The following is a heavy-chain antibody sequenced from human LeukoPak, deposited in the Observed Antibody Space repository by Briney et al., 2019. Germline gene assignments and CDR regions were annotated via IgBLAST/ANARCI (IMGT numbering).Heavy chain of an antibody. CDR3: ARLLWKYYYGSGENWFDP. D-gene: IGHD3-10*01. J-gene: IGHJ5*02. Sequence: GESLKISCQASGYIFSNYWIGWVRQMPGKGLEWMAIIYPGDSETKYSPSFQGQVTISVDKSISTTYLQWSSVKASDTAMYYCARLLWKYYYGSGENWFDPWGQGTLVTVSS. V-gene: IGHV5-51*01. CDR1: GYIFSNYW. CDR2: IYPGDSET.